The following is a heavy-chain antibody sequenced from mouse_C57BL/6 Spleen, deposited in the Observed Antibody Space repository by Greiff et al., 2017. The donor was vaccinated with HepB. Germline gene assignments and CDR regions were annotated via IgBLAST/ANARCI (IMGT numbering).Heavy chain of an antibody. D-gene: IGHD2-3*01. Sequence: EVKVVESGGGLVKPGGSLKLSCAASGFTFSSYTMSWVRQTPEKRLEWVATISGGGGNTYYPDSVKGRFTISRDNAKNTLYLQMSSLRSEDTALYYCARHEGGDDGYSFYYFDYWGQGTTLTVSS. CDR3: ARHEGGDDGYSFYYFDY. CDR2: ISGGGGNT. CDR1: GFTFSSYT. J-gene: IGHJ2*01. V-gene: IGHV5-9*01.